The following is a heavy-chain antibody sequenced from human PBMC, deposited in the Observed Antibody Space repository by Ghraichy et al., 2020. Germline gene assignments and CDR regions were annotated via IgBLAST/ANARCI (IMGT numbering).Heavy chain of an antibody. CDR1: GFVFSSPA. CDR3: AKNDGPTAGPTDLDS. V-gene: IGHV3-23*01. Sequence: GGSLRLSCAASGFVFSSPAMTWVRQAPGKGLEWVSVISGSGGDTYYADSVKGRFTISRDNSKNTLYLQMNSLRAEDTAVYYCAKNDGPTAGPTDLDSWGQGTLVTVSS. D-gene: IGHD6-25*01. CDR2: ISGSGGDT. J-gene: IGHJ4*02.